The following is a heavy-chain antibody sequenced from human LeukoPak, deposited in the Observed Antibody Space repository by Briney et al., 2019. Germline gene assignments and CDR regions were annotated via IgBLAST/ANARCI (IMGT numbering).Heavy chain of an antibody. D-gene: IGHD6-13*01. CDR3: ARALIAAAPGWFDP. J-gene: IGHJ5*02. CDR2: IIPIFGTA. V-gene: IGHV1-69*13. CDR1: GGTFSSYA. Sequence: GASVKVSCKASGGTFSSYAISWARQAPGQGLEWMGEIIPIFGTANYAQKFQGRVTITADESTSTAYMELSSLRSEDTAVYYCARALIAAAPGWFDPWGQGTLVTVSS.